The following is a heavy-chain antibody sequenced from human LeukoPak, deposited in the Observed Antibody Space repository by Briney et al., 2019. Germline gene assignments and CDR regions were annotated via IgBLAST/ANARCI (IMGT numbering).Heavy chain of an antibody. CDR1: GGSISSGGYY. D-gene: IGHD3-22*01. J-gene: IGHJ5*02. CDR2: IYYSGST. Sequence: SETLSLTCTVSGGSISSGGYYWSWIRQHPGKGLEWIGYIYYSGSTYYNPSLKSRVTISVDTSKNQFSLKLGPVTAADTAVYYCARGVYDSSGYYGFDPWGQGTLVTVSS. CDR3: ARGVYDSSGYYGFDP. V-gene: IGHV4-31*03.